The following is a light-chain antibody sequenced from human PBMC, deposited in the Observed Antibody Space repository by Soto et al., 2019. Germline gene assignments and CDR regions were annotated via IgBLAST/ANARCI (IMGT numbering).Light chain of an antibody. CDR3: SSYGSTDTLFG. J-gene: IGLJ1*01. V-gene: IGLV2-14*01. CDR2: EVS. Sequence: QSVLTQPASVSGSPGQSITISCTGTSSDVGDYNYVSWYQQHPGKAPKLIIYEVSNRASGVFHRFSGSKSGNTASLTISGLQPEDEADYYCSSYGSTDTLFGFGTGTKVTVL. CDR1: SSDVGDYNY.